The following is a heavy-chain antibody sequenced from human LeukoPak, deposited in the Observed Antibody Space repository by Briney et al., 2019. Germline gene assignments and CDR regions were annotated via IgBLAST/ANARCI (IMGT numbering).Heavy chain of an antibody. CDR3: AREGIPTSVTGMDV. D-gene: IGHD4-11*01. CDR1: GYTFTGYY. J-gene: IGHJ6*02. Sequence: ASVKVSCKASGYTFTGYYIHWVRQAPGQGLEWMGWINPNSGGTNYAQKFQGSVTMTRDTSIRTPYMALSRLRSDDTAVYYCAREGIPTSVTGMDVWGQGTTVTVSS. V-gene: IGHV1-2*02. CDR2: INPNSGGT.